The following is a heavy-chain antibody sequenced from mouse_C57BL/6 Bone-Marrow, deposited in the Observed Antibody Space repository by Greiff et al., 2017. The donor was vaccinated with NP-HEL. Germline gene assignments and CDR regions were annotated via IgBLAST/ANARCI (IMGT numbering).Heavy chain of an antibody. J-gene: IGHJ2*01. CDR1: GFTFSSYT. CDR3: ARQRYYRYFDY. D-gene: IGHD2-14*01. Sequence: EVQGVESGGGLVKPGGSLKLSCAASGFTFSSYTMSWVRQTPEKRLEWVATISGGGGNTYYPDSVKGRFTISRDNAKNTLYLQMSSRRSEDTALYYCARQRYYRYFDYWGQGTTLTVSS. CDR2: ISGGGGNT. V-gene: IGHV5-9*01.